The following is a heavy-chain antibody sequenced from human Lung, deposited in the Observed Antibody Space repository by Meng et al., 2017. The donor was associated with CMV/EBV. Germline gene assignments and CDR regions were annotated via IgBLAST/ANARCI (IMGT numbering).Heavy chain of an antibody. CDR3: ARAQYYYDSSAFFEY. CDR2: IYHSGTT. V-gene: IGHV4-31*03. D-gene: IGHD3-22*01. J-gene: IGHJ4*02. CDR1: GGSINSGGYY. Sequence: SETLSLTCTVSGGSINSGGYYWSWIRQHPGKGLEWIGHIYHSGTTSYNPSLKSRVSISVDTSKKQFSLKLSSTTAADTAVYYCARAQYYYDSSAFFEYLGQGXLVTVSS.